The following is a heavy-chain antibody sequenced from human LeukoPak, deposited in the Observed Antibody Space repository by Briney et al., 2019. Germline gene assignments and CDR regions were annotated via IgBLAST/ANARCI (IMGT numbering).Heavy chain of an antibody. V-gene: IGHV4-39*07. CDR2: IYYSGST. Sequence: SETLSLTCTVSGGSISSSSYYWGWIRQPPGKGLEWIGSIYYSGSTYYNPSLKSRVTISVDTSKNQFSLKLSSVTAADTAVYYCARVRQRGYDAFDIWGQGTMVTVSS. D-gene: IGHD6-25*01. J-gene: IGHJ3*02. CDR3: ARVRQRGYDAFDI. CDR1: GGSISSSSYY.